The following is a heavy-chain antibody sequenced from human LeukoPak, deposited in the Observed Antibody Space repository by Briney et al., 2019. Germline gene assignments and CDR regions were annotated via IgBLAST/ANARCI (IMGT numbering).Heavy chain of an antibody. J-gene: IGHJ4*02. D-gene: IGHD5-12*01. CDR3: AAVRRGYSGYDYDY. CDR1: GFTFTSSA. CDR2: IVVGSGNT. V-gene: IGHV1-58*02. Sequence: VASVKVSCKASGFTFTSSAMQWVRQARGQRLEWIGWIVVGSGNTNYAQKFQERVTITRDMSTSTAYMELSSLRSEDTAVYYCAAVRRGYSGYDYDYWGQGTLVTVPS.